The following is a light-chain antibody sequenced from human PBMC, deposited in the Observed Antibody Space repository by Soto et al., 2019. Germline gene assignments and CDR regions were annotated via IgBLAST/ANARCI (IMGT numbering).Light chain of an antibody. CDR2: DVS. J-gene: IGKJ4*01. CDR3: QQRSNLPPT. Sequence: DTVLIQSPATLSLSPGERATLSCRASHTVANFLAWYQHKPGQAPRLLIYDVSNRATGIPARFSGSGSGTDFTLTISSLEPDDFAVYYCQQRSNLPPTFGGGTNVEI. CDR1: HTVANF. V-gene: IGKV3-11*01.